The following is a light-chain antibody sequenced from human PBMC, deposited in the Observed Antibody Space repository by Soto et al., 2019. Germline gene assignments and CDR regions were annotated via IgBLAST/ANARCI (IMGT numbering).Light chain of an antibody. J-gene: IGKJ1*01. CDR2: GVS. CDR3: QQRSNWPPIT. V-gene: IGKV3-11*01. Sequence: EIVLTQSPGTLSLSPGERATLSCRASQSVTNNQLAWFRQKPGQAPRLLIWGVSNRATGIPARFSGSGSGTDFTLTISSLEPEDFAVYYCQQRSNWPPITFGQGTKVDNK. CDR1: QSVTNN.